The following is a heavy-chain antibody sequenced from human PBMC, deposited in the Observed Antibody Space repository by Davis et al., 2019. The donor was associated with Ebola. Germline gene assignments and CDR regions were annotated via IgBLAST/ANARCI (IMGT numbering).Heavy chain of an antibody. CDR2: IRTKAYGGTT. D-gene: IGHD3-9*01. J-gene: IGHJ4*02. V-gene: IGHV3-49*03. CDR1: GFTFSVYY. Sequence: GESLKISCAASGFTFSVYYMSWIRQAPGKGLEWVGFIRTKAYGGTTEYAASVKGRFTISRDDSKSIAYLQMNSLKTEDTAVYYCTSNTLRYFDWLSYYFDYWGQGTLVTVSS. CDR3: TSNTLRYFDWLSYYFDY.